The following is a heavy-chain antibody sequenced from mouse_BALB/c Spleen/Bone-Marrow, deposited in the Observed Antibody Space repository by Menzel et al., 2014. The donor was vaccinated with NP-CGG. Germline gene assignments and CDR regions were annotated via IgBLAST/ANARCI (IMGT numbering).Heavy chain of an antibody. CDR3: ARLGDRGWFAY. CDR1: GFDFSRYW. D-gene: IGHD3-3*01. Sequence: EVKLMESGGGLVQPGGSLKLSCAASGFDFSRYWMSWVRQAPGKGLEWIGEINPHSSTINYTPSLKDKFIISRDNAKNTLYLQMSKVRSEDTALYYCARLGDRGWFAYWGQGTLVTVSA. CDR2: INPHSSTI. J-gene: IGHJ3*01. V-gene: IGHV4-1*02.